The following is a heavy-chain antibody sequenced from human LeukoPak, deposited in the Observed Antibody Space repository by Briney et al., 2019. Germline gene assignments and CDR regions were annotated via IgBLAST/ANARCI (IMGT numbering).Heavy chain of an antibody. V-gene: IGHV1-46*01. CDR2: INPSGGST. D-gene: IGHD2-15*01. J-gene: IGHJ5*02. CDR3: ARTLVVVARGVWFDP. Sequence: ASVKVSCKASGYTFTSYYMHWVRQAPGQGLEWMGIINPSGGSTSYAQKFQGRVTMTRDTSTSTVYMELSSLRSEDTAVYYCARTLVVVARGVWFDPWGQGTLVTVSS. CDR1: GYTFTSYY.